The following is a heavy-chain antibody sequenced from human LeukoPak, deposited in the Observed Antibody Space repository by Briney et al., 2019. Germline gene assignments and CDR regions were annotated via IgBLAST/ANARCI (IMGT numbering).Heavy chain of an antibody. V-gene: IGHV3-30*19. CDR1: GFTFSSYG. D-gene: IGHD3-22*01. CDR3: ARAYGSYYYDSPFDY. CDR2: ISYDGSNK. Sequence: GGSLRLSCAASGFTFSSYGMHWVRQAPGKGLEGVAVISYDGSNKYYADSVKGRFTISRDNSKNTLYLQMNSLRAEDTAVYYCARAYGSYYYDSPFDYWGQGTLVTVSS. J-gene: IGHJ4*02.